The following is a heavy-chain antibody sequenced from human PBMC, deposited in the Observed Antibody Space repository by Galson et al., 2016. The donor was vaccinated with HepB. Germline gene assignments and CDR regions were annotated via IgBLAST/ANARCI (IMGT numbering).Heavy chain of an antibody. CDR3: ARAKGIVGAGTYYGLDV. CDR1: GFSLNSNGMC. CDR2: IDWDDYK. D-gene: IGHD6-13*01. Sequence: ALVKPTQTLTLTCTLSGFSLNSNGMCVGWIRQPPGKALEWLARIDWDDYKYYSTSLRTRLTISKDTSKNQVVLTMTNMDPGDTGTYYCARAKGIVGAGTYYGLDVWGQGTTVTVSS. J-gene: IGHJ6*02. V-gene: IGHV2-70*11.